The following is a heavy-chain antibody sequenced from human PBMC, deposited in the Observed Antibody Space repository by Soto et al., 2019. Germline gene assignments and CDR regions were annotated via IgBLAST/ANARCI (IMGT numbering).Heavy chain of an antibody. CDR3: ARDGYCSSTSCYFSDYYYYYMDV. V-gene: IGHV3-7*01. J-gene: IGHJ6*03. D-gene: IGHD2-2*03. CDR1: GFTFSSYW. Sequence: GGSLRLSCAASGFTFSSYWMSWVRQAPGKGLEWVANIKQDGSEKYYVDSVKGRFTISRDNAKNSLYLQMNSLRAEDTAVYYCARDGYCSSTSCYFSDYYYYYMDVWGKGTTVTVSS. CDR2: IKQDGSEK.